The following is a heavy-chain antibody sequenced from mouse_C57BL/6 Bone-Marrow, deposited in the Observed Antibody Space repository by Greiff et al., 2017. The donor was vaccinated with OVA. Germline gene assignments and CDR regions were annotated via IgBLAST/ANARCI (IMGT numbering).Heavy chain of an antibody. CDR3: ASQKSSNYWYFDV. D-gene: IGHD1-1*01. CDR2: IGPGSGST. CDR1: GYTFTDCY. J-gene: IGHJ1*03. V-gene: IGHV1-77*01. Sequence: QVQLQQSGAELVKPGASVKISCKASGYTFTDCYINWVKQRPGQGLEWIGKIGPGSGSTYYNEKFKGKATLTADKSSSTAYMQLSSLTSEDSAVYFCASQKSSNYWYFDVWGTGTTVTVSS.